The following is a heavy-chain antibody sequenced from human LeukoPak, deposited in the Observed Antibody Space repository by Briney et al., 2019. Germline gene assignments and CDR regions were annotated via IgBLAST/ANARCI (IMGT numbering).Heavy chain of an antibody. D-gene: IGHD3-10*01. J-gene: IGHJ5*02. V-gene: IGHV1-69*01. Sequence: ASVKVSCKASGGTFSSYAISWVRQAPGQGLEWMGGIIPIFGTANYTQKFQGRVTMTADESTSTAYMELSSLRSEDTAVYYCARAVMVRGVINWFDPWGQGTLVTVSS. CDR3: ARAVMVRGVINWFDP. CDR1: GGTFSSYA. CDR2: IIPIFGTA.